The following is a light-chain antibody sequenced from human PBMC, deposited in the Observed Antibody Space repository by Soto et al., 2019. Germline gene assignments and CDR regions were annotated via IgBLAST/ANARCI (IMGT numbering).Light chain of an antibody. CDR3: QQYGRSPYT. Sequence: EIVLTQSPGTLSLSPGERATLSCRTTQRVSASYIAWYQQKPGQAPRLLIYGAASRPTGIPDRFSGSGSGTDFTLTISRLEPEDFAVYYCQQYGRSPYTFGQGTKLEIK. J-gene: IGKJ2*01. V-gene: IGKV3-20*01. CDR2: GAA. CDR1: QRVSASY.